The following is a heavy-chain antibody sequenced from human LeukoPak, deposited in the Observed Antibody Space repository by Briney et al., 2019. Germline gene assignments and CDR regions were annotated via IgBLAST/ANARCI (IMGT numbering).Heavy chain of an antibody. CDR2: IRYDGSNK. CDR3: AKDIRAYYYDSSGYSDY. Sequence: PGGSLRLSCAASGFTFSSYGMHWVRQAPGKGLEWVAFIRYDGSNKYYADSVKGRFTISRNNSKNTLYLQMNSLRAEDTAVYYCAKDIRAYYYDSSGYSDYWGQGTLVTVSS. CDR1: GFTFSSYG. J-gene: IGHJ4*02. V-gene: IGHV3-30*02. D-gene: IGHD3-22*01.